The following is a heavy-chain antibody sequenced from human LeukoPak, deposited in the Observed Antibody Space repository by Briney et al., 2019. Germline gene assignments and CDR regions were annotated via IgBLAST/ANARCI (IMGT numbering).Heavy chain of an antibody. CDR1: GFTFSSYS. D-gene: IGHD6-13*01. CDR3: ARFNSSSWFDAFDI. Sequence: GGSLRLSCAASGFTFSSYSMNWVRQAPGKGLEWVSSISSSSSYIYYADSVKGRFTISRDNAKNSLYLQMNSLRAEDTAVYYCARFNSSSWFDAFDIWGQGTMVTVSS. J-gene: IGHJ3*02. V-gene: IGHV3-21*01. CDR2: ISSSSSYI.